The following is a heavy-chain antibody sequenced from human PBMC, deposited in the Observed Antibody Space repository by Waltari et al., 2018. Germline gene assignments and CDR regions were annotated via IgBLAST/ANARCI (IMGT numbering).Heavy chain of an antibody. CDR2: IYPGDADT. J-gene: IGHJ4*02. Sequence: EVQLVQSGAEVKKPGESLKISCKGSGYSFSGSWIGWVRQMPGKGLQWMGIIYPGDADTRYSPAFRGLVTISVDKSISTAYLQWSSLQASDTAMYYGARHRPEGSGSYGFDFWGQGSLVTGSS. D-gene: IGHD3-10*01. V-gene: IGHV5-51*01. CDR3: ARHRPEGSGSYGFDF. CDR1: GYSFSGSW.